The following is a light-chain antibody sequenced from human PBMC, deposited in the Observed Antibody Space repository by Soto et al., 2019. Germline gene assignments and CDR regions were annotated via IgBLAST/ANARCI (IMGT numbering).Light chain of an antibody. CDR3: CSYAGSSTFYV. CDR1: SSYVGSYNL. Sequence: QSALTQPASVSGSPGQSITISCTGTSSYVGSYNLVSWYQQHPGKAPKLMIYEGSKRPSGVSNRFSGSKSGNTASLTISGLQAEDEADYYCCSYAGSSTFYVFGTGTKVTV. CDR2: EGS. V-gene: IGLV2-23*01. J-gene: IGLJ1*01.